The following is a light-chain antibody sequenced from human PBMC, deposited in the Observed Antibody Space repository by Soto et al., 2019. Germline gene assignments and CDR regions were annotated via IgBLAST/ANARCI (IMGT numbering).Light chain of an antibody. CDR3: SSYTSDNRNYG. CDR1: SSDVGAYTS. V-gene: IGLV2-14*01. Sequence: QSVLTQPASVSGSPGQSITISCTGSSSDVGAYTSVSWYQQHPGKAPKLMIYEVSNRPSGVSRRFSGSKSGNTASLTISGLQAEDEAHYYCSSYTSDNRNYGFGTGTKLTVL. CDR2: EVS. J-gene: IGLJ1*01.